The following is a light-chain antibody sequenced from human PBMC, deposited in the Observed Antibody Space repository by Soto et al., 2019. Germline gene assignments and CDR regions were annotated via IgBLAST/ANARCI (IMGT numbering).Light chain of an antibody. V-gene: IGKV1-33*01. CDR1: QDISNS. J-gene: IGKJ4*01. CDR2: DAS. Sequence: DIQMTQSPSSLSASVGDRVTITCQASQDISNSISWYQQRPGKAPKLVIHDASTLETGVSSRLSGSGSGTEFTFTITTLQSEDIATYYCHQYHSLPLTFGGGTKVEIK. CDR3: HQYHSLPLT.